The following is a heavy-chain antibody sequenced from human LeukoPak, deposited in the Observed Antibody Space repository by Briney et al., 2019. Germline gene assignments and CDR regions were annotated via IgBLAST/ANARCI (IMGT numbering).Heavy chain of an antibody. CDR2: IYHSGST. J-gene: IGHJ4*02. Sequence: PSETLSLTCTVSGYSISSGYYWGWIRQPPGKGLEWIGSIYHSGSTYYNPSLKSRVTISVDTSKNQFSLKLSSVTAADTAVYYCARGGSIVVVVAAISFDYWGQGTLVTVSS. CDR3: ARGGSIVVVVAAISFDY. D-gene: IGHD2-15*01. V-gene: IGHV4-38-2*02. CDR1: GYSISSGYY.